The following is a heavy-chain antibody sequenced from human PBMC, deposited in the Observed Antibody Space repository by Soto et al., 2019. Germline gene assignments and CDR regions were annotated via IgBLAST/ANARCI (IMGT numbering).Heavy chain of an antibody. Sequence: SETLSLTCTVSGGSISSYYWSWIRQPPGKGLEWIGYIYYSGSTNYNPSLKSRVTISVDTSKNQFSLKLSSVTAADTAVYYCARGPSGTGNFDYWGQGTLVTVSS. J-gene: IGHJ4*02. D-gene: IGHD1-1*01. CDR2: IYYSGST. CDR1: GGSISSYY. CDR3: ARGPSGTGNFDY. V-gene: IGHV4-59*01.